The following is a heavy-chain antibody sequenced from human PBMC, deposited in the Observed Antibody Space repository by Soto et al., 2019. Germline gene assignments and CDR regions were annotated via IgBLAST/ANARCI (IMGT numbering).Heavy chain of an antibody. J-gene: IGHJ2*01. CDR3: ASLTTLATYLDL. Sequence: EVQLVESGGGLVQPGGSLRLSCAASGFTFTHYWIHWVRQIPGKGLVWVSHINLDGSDTNYADSVKGRFTISRDNAKDTGYLQMNSLRAEDTAVYYCASLTTLATYLDLWGRGTLVTVSS. V-gene: IGHV3-74*01. CDR1: GFTFTHYW. CDR2: INLDGSDT. D-gene: IGHD6-13*01.